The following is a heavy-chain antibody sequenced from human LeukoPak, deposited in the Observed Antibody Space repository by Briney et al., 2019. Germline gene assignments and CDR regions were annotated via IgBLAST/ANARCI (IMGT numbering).Heavy chain of an antibody. CDR2: IVVGSGNT. CDR1: GFTFTSSA. D-gene: IGHD3-22*01. J-gene: IGHJ4*02. Sequence: GASVKVSSKASGFTFTSSAMQWVRQARGQRREWIGWIVVGSGNTNYAQKFQERVTITRDISTSTAYMELSGLRSEDTAVYYCAARPTQYYYDSGGYDWDYWGQGTLVIASS. CDR3: AARPTQYYYDSGGYDWDY. V-gene: IGHV1-58*02.